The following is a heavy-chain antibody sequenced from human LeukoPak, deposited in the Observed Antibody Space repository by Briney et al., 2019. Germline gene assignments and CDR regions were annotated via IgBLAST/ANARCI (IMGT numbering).Heavy chain of an antibody. J-gene: IGHJ4*02. CDR1: GYTLTSYD. CDR2: MNPNSGNT. CDR3: ARVRGLSRRDGYNLDY. V-gene: IGHV1-8*01. Sequence: ASVKVSCKASGYTLTSYDINWVRQATGQGLEWMGWMNPNSGNTGYAQKFQGRVTMTRNTSISTAYMELSSLRSEDTAVYYCARVRGLSRRDGYNLDYWGQGTLVTVSS. D-gene: IGHD5-24*01.